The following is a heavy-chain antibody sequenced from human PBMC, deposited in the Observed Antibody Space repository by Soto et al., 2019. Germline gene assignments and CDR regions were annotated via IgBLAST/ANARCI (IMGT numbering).Heavy chain of an antibody. CDR2: IYPGDSDT. Sequence: PGASLKISCKASGYRLTSSWIGWVRQMPGKGLEWMGIIYPGDSDTRYRPSFQGQVTISADKSSSTAYLQWNSLQASDTAMYYCARLPGIVAPGTVFLDNWGQGTMVTVS. CDR3: ARLPGIVAPGTVFLDN. V-gene: IGHV5-51*01. CDR1: GYRLTSSW. D-gene: IGHD1-1*01. J-gene: IGHJ4*02.